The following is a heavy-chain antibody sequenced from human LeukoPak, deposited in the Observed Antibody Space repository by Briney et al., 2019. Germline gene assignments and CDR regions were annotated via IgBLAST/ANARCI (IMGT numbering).Heavy chain of an antibody. CDR2: IYHSGST. D-gene: IGHD6-19*01. CDR1: GGSISSSNW. J-gene: IGHJ6*03. Sequence: SGTLSLTCAVSGGSISSSNWWSWVRQPPGKGLEWIGEIYHSGSTNYNPSLKSRVTISVDKSKNQFSLKLSSVTAADTAVYYCARDSVTAVAGAPYYYYYMDVWGKGTTVTISS. CDR3: ARDSVTAVAGAPYYYYYMDV. V-gene: IGHV4-4*02.